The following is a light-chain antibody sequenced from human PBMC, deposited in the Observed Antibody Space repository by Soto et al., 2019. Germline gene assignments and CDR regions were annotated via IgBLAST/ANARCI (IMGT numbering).Light chain of an antibody. CDR3: HQYGRSPRT. V-gene: IGKV3-20*01. J-gene: IGKJ5*01. CDR1: QTVSNH. CDR2: DAS. Sequence: EIVLTQSPATLSLSPGARAPLSCRASQTVSNHLAWYPQQPGQAPRLLIYDASTRATGIPDRVSGSGSGTDFTLTISRLEPEDFAVYSCHQYGRSPRTFGQGTRLEIK.